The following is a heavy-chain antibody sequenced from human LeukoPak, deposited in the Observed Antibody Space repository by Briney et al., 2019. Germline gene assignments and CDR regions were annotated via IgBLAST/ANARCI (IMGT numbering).Heavy chain of an antibody. J-gene: IGHJ4*02. CDR2: ISSSGSTI. CDR1: GFTFSDYY. CDR3: AKQRGSSSSGGDY. Sequence: GGSLRLSCAASGFTFSDYYMSWIRQAPGRGLEWVSYISSSGSTIYSADSVKGRFTISRDNAKNSLYLQMNSLRAEDTAVYYCAKQRGSSSSGGDYWGQGTLVTVSS. V-gene: IGHV3-11*04. D-gene: IGHD6-6*01.